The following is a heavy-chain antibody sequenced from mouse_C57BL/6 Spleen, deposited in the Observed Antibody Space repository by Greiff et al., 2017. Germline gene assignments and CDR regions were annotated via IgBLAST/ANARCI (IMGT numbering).Heavy chain of an antibody. CDR2: INPSSGYT. CDR1: GYTFTSYT. CDR3: ARILTQSHYYAMDY. J-gene: IGHJ4*01. Sequence: QVQLQQSGAELARPGASVKMSCKASGYTFTSYTMHWVKQRPGQGLEWIGYINPSSGYTKYNQKFKDKATLTADKSSSTAYMQLSSLTSEDSAVYYCARILTQSHYYAMDYWGQGTSVTVSS. V-gene: IGHV1-4*01.